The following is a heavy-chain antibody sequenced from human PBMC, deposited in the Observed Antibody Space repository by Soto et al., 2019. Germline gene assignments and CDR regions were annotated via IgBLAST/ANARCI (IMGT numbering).Heavy chain of an antibody. D-gene: IGHD6-6*01. CDR2: ISHSGST. J-gene: IGHJ4*02. Sequence: QLQLQESGSGLVKPSQTLSLTCAVSSGSISSGGYSWSWIRQSPGKGLEWIGYISHSGSTYYTPSXXSRVTISVDRSKNQFSLKLSSVTAADTAVYYCASGSHVPHYWGQGTLVTVSS. CDR1: SGSISSGGYS. V-gene: IGHV4-30-2*06. CDR3: ASGSHVPHY.